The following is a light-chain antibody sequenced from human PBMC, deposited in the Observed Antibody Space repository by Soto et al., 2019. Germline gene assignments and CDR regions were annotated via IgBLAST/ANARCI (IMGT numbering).Light chain of an antibody. Sequence: DIQMTQSPSTLSASVGDRVTVTCRVSQSVIHRVAWYQQRRGEAPNLLIYETSTLETGVPSRFSGRGFGTDFSLTINGLQPDDSATYYCQQYNTYPALSFGGGTKVE. J-gene: IGKJ4*01. V-gene: IGKV1-5*03. CDR1: QSVIHR. CDR3: QQYNTYPALS. CDR2: ETS.